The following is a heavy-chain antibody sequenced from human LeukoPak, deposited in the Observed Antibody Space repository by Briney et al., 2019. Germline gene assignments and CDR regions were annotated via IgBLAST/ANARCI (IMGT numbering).Heavy chain of an antibody. J-gene: IGHJ4*02. CDR1: GDSISSGGYS. Sequence: PSETLSLTCAVSGDSISSGGYSWSWIRQPPGKGLEWIGYIYHSGSTYYNPSLKSRVTISVDRSKNQFSLKLSSVTAADTAVYYCARGDLYSYGELIFDYWGQGTLVTVSS. CDR3: ARGDLYSYGELIFDY. D-gene: IGHD5-18*01. CDR2: IYHSGST. V-gene: IGHV4-30-2*01.